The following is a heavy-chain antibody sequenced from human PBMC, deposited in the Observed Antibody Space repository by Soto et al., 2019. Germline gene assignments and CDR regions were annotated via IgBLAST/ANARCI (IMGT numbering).Heavy chain of an antibody. D-gene: IGHD4-17*01. Sequence: PGGSLRLSCAASGFTFRTYAMHWVRQAPGKGLEWVAIISYDGSNEHYADSVEGRFTISRDNSNNALFLQMNSLRAEDTALYYCAKDPNGDYVGGFDIWGRGTLVTVSS. CDR1: GFTFRTYA. CDR3: AKDPNGDYVGGFDI. J-gene: IGHJ3*02. CDR2: ISYDGSNE. V-gene: IGHV3-30-3*01.